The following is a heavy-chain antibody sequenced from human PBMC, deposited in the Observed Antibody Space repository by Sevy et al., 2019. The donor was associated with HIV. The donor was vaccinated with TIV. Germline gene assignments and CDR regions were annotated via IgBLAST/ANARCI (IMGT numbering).Heavy chain of an antibody. J-gene: IGHJ6*02. CDR1: GFTFSSYS. CDR3: ARDIAVAGSYGMDV. D-gene: IGHD6-19*01. V-gene: IGHV3-21*01. Sequence: GGSLRLSCAASGFTFSSYSMNWVRQAPGKGLEWVSSISSSSYIYYADSVKGRFTISRDNAKNSLYLQMNSLRAEDTAVYYCARDIAVAGSYGMDVWGQGTTVTVSS. CDR2: ISSSSYI.